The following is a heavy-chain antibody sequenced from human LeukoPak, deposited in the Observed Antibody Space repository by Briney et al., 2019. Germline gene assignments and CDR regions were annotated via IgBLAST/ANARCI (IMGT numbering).Heavy chain of an antibody. J-gene: IGHJ6*03. CDR1: GGSIPTKNFY. D-gene: IGHD3-16*02. CDR3: ARIVSYYYYMDV. Sequence: SETLSLTCTVSGGSIPTKNFYWGWIRQPPGKGLEWIGSVFYSGRTYYNPSLKSRVTIFVDPSKNQFSLKLSSVTAADTAVYYCARIVSYYYYMDVWGKGTTVTVSS. V-gene: IGHV4-39*01. CDR2: VFYSGRT.